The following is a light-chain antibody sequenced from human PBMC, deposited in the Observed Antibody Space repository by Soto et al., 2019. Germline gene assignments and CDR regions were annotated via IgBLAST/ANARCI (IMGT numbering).Light chain of an antibody. Sequence: MPVTQSPSFLSASAGDRVTITCRASQGISSYLAWFQQKPGRAPNLLIYGASTLQSGVPSRFSGSGSGTDFTLTISNLQPEDFATYYCQQLNAYPLTFGQGTRLEIK. V-gene: IGKV1-9*01. J-gene: IGKJ5*01. CDR3: QQLNAYPLT. CDR1: QGISSY. CDR2: GAS.